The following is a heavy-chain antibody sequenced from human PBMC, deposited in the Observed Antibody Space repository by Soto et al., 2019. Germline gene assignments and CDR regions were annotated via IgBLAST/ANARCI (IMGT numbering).Heavy chain of an antibody. CDR3: AKSPPLLWFGELTFDY. Sequence: EVQLLESGGGLVQPGGSLRLSCAASGFTFSSYAMSWVRQAPGKGLEWVSAISGSGGSTYYADSVKGRFTISRDNSKNTPYLQMNSLRAEDTAVYYCAKSPPLLWFGELTFDYWGQGTLVTVPS. CDR1: GFTFSSYA. V-gene: IGHV3-23*01. D-gene: IGHD3-10*01. CDR2: ISGSGGST. J-gene: IGHJ4*02.